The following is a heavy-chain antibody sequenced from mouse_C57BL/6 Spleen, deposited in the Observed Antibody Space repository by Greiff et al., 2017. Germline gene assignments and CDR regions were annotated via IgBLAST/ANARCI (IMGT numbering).Heavy chain of an antibody. V-gene: IGHV5-16*01. J-gene: IGHJ4*01. D-gene: IGHD2-4*01. CDR1: GFTFSDYY. Sequence: EVHLVESEGGLVQPGSSMKLSCTASGFTFSDYYMAWVRQVPEQGLEWVANINYDGSSTYYLDSLKSRFIISRDNAKSILYLQMSSLKSEDTATYYCARIDYDYDGAMDYWGQGTSVTVSS. CDR3: ARIDYDYDGAMDY. CDR2: INYDGSST.